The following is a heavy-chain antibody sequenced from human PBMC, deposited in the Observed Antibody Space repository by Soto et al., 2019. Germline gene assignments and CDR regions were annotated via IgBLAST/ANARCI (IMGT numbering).Heavy chain of an antibody. D-gene: IGHD2-21*02. V-gene: IGHV3-23*01. J-gene: IGHJ1*01. CDR1: GLTFSSYG. Sequence: EVQLLESGGGLVQPGGSLRLSFAASGLTFSSYGWTWVAQAPGKGLEWVSAISGSGDTYNVDSLKGRFTISRDNSKSTLFLQMNSLRAEDTAVYYCATYGGDSGGFEYFKYWGQGTLVTVSS. CDR3: ATYGGDSGGFEYFKY. CDR2: ISGSGDT.